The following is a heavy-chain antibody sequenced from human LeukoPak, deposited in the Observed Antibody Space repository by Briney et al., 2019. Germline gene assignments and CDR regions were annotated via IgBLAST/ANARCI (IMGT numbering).Heavy chain of an antibody. CDR2: ISYDGSNK. Sequence: GRSLRLSCAASGFTFSSYAMHWVRQAPGKGLEWVAVISYDGSNKYYADSVKGRFTISRDNSKNTLYLQMNSLRAEDTAVYYRARERLLRAFDIWGQGTMVTVSS. CDR1: GFTFSSYA. CDR3: ARERLLRAFDI. D-gene: IGHD2-21*02. J-gene: IGHJ3*02. V-gene: IGHV3-30-3*01.